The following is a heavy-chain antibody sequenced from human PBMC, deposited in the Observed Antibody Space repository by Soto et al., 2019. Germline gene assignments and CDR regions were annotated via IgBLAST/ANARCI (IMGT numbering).Heavy chain of an antibody. CDR2: INHSGST. V-gene: IGHV4-34*01. D-gene: IGHD1-26*01. J-gene: IGHJ4*02. CDR3: ARGLRGASIDY. Sequence: QVQLQQWGAGLLKPSETLSLTCAVYGGSFSGYYWSWIRQPPGKGLGWIGEINHSGSTNYNPSLKIQVTISVATSKNRFPLKLSSVTAADTALYYCARGLRGASIDYWGQGTLVTVSS. CDR1: GGSFSGYY.